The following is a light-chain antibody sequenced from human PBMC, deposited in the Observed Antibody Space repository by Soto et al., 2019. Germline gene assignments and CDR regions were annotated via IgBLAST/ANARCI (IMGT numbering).Light chain of an antibody. J-gene: IGLJ3*02. CDR1: SRDIGAFNY. V-gene: IGLV2-14*01. CDR3: RSYTTSGTYVL. CDR2: EVN. Sequence: QSVLTQPASVSGSPGQSITISCTGTSRDIGAFNYVSWYQQHPDKAPKLLISEVNNRPSGVSHRFSGSKSGNTASLTISGLQPADEADYYCRSYTTSGTYVLFGGGTKLTVL.